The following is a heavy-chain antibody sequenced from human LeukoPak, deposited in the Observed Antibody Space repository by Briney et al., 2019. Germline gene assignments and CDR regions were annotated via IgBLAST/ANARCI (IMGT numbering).Heavy chain of an antibody. D-gene: IGHD3-10*01. V-gene: IGHV3-23*01. CDR3: ATSMVRGAARGGAFDI. J-gene: IGHJ3*02. CDR1: GFTFCSHA. CDR2: ISGSGGST. Sequence: GGSLRVSCAASGFTFCSHAMSWGRQAPGKGLEWDSAISGSGGSTYYADSVQGRFTISRDNSKNTLYLQMNSLRAEDTAVYYCATSMVRGAARGGAFDIWGQGTMVTVSS.